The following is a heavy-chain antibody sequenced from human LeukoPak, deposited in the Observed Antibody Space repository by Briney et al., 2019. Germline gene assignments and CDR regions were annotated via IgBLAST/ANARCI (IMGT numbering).Heavy chain of an antibody. D-gene: IGHD3-10*01. V-gene: IGHV3-30*18. J-gene: IGHJ4*02. CDR2: ISYDGSNK. CDR3: AKGYYGSGSSVDY. Sequence: PGGSLRLSCAASGFTFSSYSMNWVRQAPGKGLEWVAVISYDGSNKYYADSVKGRFTISRDNSKNMLYLQMNSLRAEDTAVYYCAKGYYGSGSSVDYWGQGTLVTVSS. CDR1: GFTFSSYS.